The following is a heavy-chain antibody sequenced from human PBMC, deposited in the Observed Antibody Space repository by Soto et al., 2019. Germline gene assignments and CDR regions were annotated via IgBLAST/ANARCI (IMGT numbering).Heavy chain of an antibody. CDR3: AKGGRAAVAIDY. V-gene: IGHV3-23*01. CDR2: ISGSGGGT. D-gene: IGHD6-19*01. J-gene: IGHJ4*02. CDR1: GFTFRSYV. Sequence: EVQLLESGGGLVQPGGSLRLSCAASGFTFRSYVMSWVRQAPGKGLEWVSAISGSGGGTYYADSVKGRFTISRDNSKNTLYLQMDSLRDEDTAVYYCAKGGRAAVAIDYWGQGTLVIVSS.